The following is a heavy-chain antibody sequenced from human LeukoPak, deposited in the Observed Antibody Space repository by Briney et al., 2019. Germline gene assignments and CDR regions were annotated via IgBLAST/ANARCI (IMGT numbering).Heavy chain of an antibody. J-gene: IGHJ5*02. Sequence: PSETLSLTCTVSGGSISSYYWNWIRQPAGKALEWIGRISTSGNTNYNPSLKSRVTMSVDTSKSQFSLKLSSVTAADTAVYYCARRVWEQTYVAYENWFDPWGQGTLVSVSS. V-gene: IGHV4-4*07. CDR1: GGSISSYY. CDR2: ISTSGNT. D-gene: IGHD1/OR15-1a*01. CDR3: ARRVWEQTYVAYENWFDP.